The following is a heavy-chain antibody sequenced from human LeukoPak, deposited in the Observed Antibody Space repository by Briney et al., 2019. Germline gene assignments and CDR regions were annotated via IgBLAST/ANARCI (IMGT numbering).Heavy chain of an antibody. CDR3: ARLSTVTTSFDY. V-gene: IGHV4-38-2*02. J-gene: IGHJ4*02. CDR1: GSSISSGYY. Sequence: PSETLSLTCTVSGSSISSGYYWGWIRQPPGKGLQWIGSIYRSGSTYYNPSLKSRVTMSVDTSKNQFSLKLNSVTAADTAMYYCARLSTVTTSFDYWGQGTLVIVSS. D-gene: IGHD4-17*01. CDR2: IYRSGST.